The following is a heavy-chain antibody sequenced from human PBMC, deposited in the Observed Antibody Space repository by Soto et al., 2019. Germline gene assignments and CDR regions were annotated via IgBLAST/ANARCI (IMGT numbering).Heavy chain of an antibody. Sequence: GGSLRLSCAASGFTFSSYAMSWVRQAPGKGLEWVSVISGSGGSTYYADSVKGRFTISRDNSKNTLYLQMNSLRAEETAVYYCAKDIPTTVTWRLDYWGQGTLVTVSS. V-gene: IGHV3-23*01. CDR3: AKDIPTTVTWRLDY. CDR1: GFTFSSYA. D-gene: IGHD4-17*01. J-gene: IGHJ4*02. CDR2: ISGSGGST.